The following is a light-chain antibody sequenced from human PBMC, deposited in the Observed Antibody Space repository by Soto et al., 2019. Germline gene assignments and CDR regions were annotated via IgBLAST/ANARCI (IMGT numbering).Light chain of an antibody. CDR1: QSLSSSC. CDR3: QQHGGT. J-gene: IGKJ4*02. V-gene: IGKV3-20*01. CDR2: GAS. Sequence: IRVSQSPGALSLYKGERATLSCRASQSLSSSCLAWYQQKPGQAPRLLIYGASSRATGIPDRFSGSRSGTDFTLTISRLEPEDFSVYYCQQHGGTFGGGTKVDI.